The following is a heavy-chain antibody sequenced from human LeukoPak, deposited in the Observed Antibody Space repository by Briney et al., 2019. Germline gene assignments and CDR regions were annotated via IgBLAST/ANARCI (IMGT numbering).Heavy chain of an antibody. V-gene: IGHV3-48*04. J-gene: IGHJ4*02. Sequence: GGSLRLSCAASGFTFSSYSMNWVRQAPGKGLEWVSYISSSGSTIYSADSVKGRFTISRDNAKNSLCLQMNSLRVEDTAVYYCARVIAAAGSDYWGQGTLVTVSS. CDR3: ARVIAAAGSDY. CDR2: ISSSGSTI. D-gene: IGHD6-13*01. CDR1: GFTFSSYS.